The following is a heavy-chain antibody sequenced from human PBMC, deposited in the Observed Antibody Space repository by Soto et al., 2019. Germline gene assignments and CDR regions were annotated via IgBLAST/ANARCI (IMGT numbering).Heavy chain of an antibody. CDR3: VGGADLEGRYNWFDP. Sequence: QVQLVQSGAEVKKPGASMKVACKSFGDTFSSQYIHWVRQAPGQDLEWVGLINPSRATTTISQKFQGGVTLTSDTSTRTVYMELSSLRSDDTAIYFCVGGADLEGRYNWFDPWGQGTLVTVSS. CDR1: GDTFSSQY. V-gene: IGHV1-46*01. J-gene: IGHJ5*02. CDR2: INPSRATT. D-gene: IGHD3-3*01.